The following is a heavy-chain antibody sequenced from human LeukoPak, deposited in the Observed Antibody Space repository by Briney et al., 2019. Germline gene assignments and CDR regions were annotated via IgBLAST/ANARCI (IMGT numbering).Heavy chain of an antibody. D-gene: IGHD2-2*01. V-gene: IGHV4-59*01. CDR3: ASLGYCSSTSCLALDY. CDR2: IYYSGST. CDR1: GGSISSYY. J-gene: IGHJ4*02. Sequence: SETLSLTCTVSGGSISSYYWSWIRQPPGKGLEWNGYIYYSGSTNYNPSLKSRVTISVDTSKNQFSLKLSSVTAADTAVYYCASLGYCSSTSCLALDYWGQGTLVTVSS.